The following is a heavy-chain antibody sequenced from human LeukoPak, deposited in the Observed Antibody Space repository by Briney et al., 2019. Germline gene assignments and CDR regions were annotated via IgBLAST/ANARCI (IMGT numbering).Heavy chain of an antibody. CDR3: ASGGATIPPYFNY. CDR1: GGTFSSYA. D-gene: IGHD1-26*01. CDR2: IIPIFGTA. J-gene: IGHJ4*02. Sequence: SVKVSCKASGGTFSSYAISWVRQAPGQGLEWMGGIIPIFGTANYAQKLQGRVTITADESTSTAYMELSSLRSEDTAVYYCASGGATIPPYFNYGGREPLVTASS. V-gene: IGHV1-69*13.